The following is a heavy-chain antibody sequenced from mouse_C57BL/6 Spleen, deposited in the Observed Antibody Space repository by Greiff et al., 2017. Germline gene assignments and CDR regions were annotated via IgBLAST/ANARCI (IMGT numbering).Heavy chain of an antibody. CDR2: IDPEDGET. CDR1: GFNINDYY. J-gene: IGHJ2*01. V-gene: IGHV14-2*01. Sequence: EVQLLQSGAELVKPGASVKLSCTASGFNINDYYMHWVKQRTEQGLEWIGRIDPEDGETKYAPKFQGKATITADTSYITAYLQISSLTSEDTAAYYCARAYYSNSAFDYWGQGTTRTVSS. D-gene: IGHD2-5*01. CDR3: ARAYYSNSAFDY.